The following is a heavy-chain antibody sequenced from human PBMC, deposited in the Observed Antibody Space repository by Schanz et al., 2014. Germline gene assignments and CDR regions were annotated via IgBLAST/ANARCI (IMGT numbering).Heavy chain of an antibody. Sequence: HVQLVESGGGVVQPGGSLRLSCAASGFTFSAFGMHWVRQAPGKGLDWVAFIAYDGSRKYYGDSVRGRFTISRDNSKNTVYLQMNSLRAEDTALYFCATDYSGGGCHIWGQGTMVTVSS. J-gene: IGHJ3*02. V-gene: IGHV3-30*02. D-gene: IGHD6-19*01. CDR3: ATDYSGGGCHI. CDR2: IAYDGSRK. CDR1: GFTFSAFG.